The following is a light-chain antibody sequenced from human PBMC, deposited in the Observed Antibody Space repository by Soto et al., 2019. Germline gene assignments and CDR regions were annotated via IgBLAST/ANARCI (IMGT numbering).Light chain of an antibody. CDR1: QGINSY. J-gene: IGKJ4*02. CDR3: QQLNYYPLT. CDR2: GAS. Sequence: DIHLTQSPSFLSASVGDRVTITCRASQGINSYLAWYQQKPGKAPKLLIYGASTLQSGVPSRFSGSESGTEFTLTISSLQPDDFAPYFCQQLNYYPLTFGGGTKVESK. V-gene: IGKV1-9*01.